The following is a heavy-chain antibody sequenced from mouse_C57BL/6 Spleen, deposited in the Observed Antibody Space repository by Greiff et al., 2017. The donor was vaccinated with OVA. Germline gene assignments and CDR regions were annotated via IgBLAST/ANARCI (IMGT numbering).Heavy chain of an antibody. V-gene: IGHV1-82*01. CDR1: GYAFSSSW. J-gene: IGHJ4*01. CDR3: ARSRGYDAGYAMDY. D-gene: IGHD2-2*01. CDR2: IYPGDGDT. Sequence: VQLQQSGPELVKPGASVKISCKASGYAFSSSWMNWVKQRPGKGLEWIGRIYPGDGDTNYNGKFKGKATLTADKSSSTAYMQLSSLTSEDSAVYFCARSRGYDAGYAMDYWGQGTSVTVSS.